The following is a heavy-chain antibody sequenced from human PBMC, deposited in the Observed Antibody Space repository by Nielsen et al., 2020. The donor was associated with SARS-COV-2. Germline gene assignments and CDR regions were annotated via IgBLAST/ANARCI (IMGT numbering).Heavy chain of an antibody. CDR1: GFTFSSYS. J-gene: IGHJ4*02. CDR2: ISSSSSYI. D-gene: IGHD3-22*01. CDR3: ARDPTYYYDSSGYDY. V-gene: IGHV3-21*01. Sequence: GESLKISCAASGFTFSSYSMNWVRQAPGKGLEWVSSISSSSSYIYYADSVKGRFTISRDNAKNSLYLQMNSLRAEDTAVYYCARDPTYYYDSSGYDYWGQGTLVTVSS.